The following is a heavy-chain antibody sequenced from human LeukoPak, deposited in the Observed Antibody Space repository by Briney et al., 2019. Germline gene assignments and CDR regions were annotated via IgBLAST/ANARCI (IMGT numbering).Heavy chain of an antibody. CDR1: GYTFTGYY. CDR2: INPNSGGT. V-gene: IGHV1-2*02. Sequence: ASVKVSCKASGYTFTGYYMHWVRQAPGQGLEWMGWINPNSGGTNYAQKFQGRVTMTEDTSTDTAYMELSSLRSEDTAVYYCATDPPEGHWGQGTLVTVSS. J-gene: IGHJ1*01. CDR3: ATDPPEGH.